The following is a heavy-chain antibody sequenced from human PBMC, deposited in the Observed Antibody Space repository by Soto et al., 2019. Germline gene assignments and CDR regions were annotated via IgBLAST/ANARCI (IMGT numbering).Heavy chain of an antibody. CDR1: GFSLSTSGMC. J-gene: IGHJ4*02. CDR3: ARGHRRYYDIDFDY. D-gene: IGHD3-22*01. CDR2: IDWDEDK. V-gene: IGHV2-70*01. Sequence: SGPTLVNPTQTLTLTCTFSGFSLSTSGMCVSWIRQPPGKALEWLALIDWDEDKYYSTSLKTRVTISKDTSKNQMVLTMTNMDPVDTATYYCARGHRRYYDIDFDYWGQGTLGTVSS.